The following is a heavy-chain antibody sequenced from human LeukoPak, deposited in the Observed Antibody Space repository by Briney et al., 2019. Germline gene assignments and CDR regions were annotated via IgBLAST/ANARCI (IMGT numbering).Heavy chain of an antibody. V-gene: IGHV4-4*07. Sequence: PSETLSLTCTVSGGSISSYYWSWIRQPAGKGLEWIGRIYTSGSTNYNPSLKSRVTMSVDTSKNQLSLKLSSVTAADTAVYYCARDVERYSSGWTSTTDYGMDVWGQGTTVTVSS. D-gene: IGHD6-19*01. CDR2: IYTSGST. CDR3: ARDVERYSSGWTSTTDYGMDV. CDR1: GGSISSYY. J-gene: IGHJ6*02.